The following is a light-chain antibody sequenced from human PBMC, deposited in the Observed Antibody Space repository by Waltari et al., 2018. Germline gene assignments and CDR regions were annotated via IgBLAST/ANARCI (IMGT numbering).Light chain of an antibody. V-gene: IGKV3-15*01. CDR3: QQYSYWPPLT. Sequence: EIVMTQSPATLSVSPGERATLTCRASETVSLNLAWHQQKPGQAPRLLIYSASTRASGVPDRFSGSGSGTEFTLTISNLQSEDFAVYYCQQYSYWPPLTFGGGTKVDIK. CDR2: SAS. CDR1: ETVSLN. J-gene: IGKJ4*01.